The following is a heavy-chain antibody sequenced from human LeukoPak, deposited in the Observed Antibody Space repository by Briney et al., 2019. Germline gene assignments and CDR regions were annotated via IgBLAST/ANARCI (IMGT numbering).Heavy chain of an antibody. D-gene: IGHD1-14*01. CDR1: GYTFTSYD. J-gene: IGHJ3*02. CDR3: ARVQRSGAFDI. Sequence: GASVTVSCKASGYTFTSYDINWVRQATGQGLEWMGWMNPNSSNTGYAQKFQGRVTMTRNTSISTAYMELSSLRSEDTAVYYCARVQRSGAFDIWGQGTMVTVSS. V-gene: IGHV1-8*01. CDR2: MNPNSSNT.